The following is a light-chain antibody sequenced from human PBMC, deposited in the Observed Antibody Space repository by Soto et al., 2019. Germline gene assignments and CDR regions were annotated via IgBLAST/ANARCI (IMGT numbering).Light chain of an antibody. CDR3: QQYKDNWT. CDR1: QSISSW. J-gene: IGKJ1*01. V-gene: IGKV1-5*03. Sequence: DIQMTQSPSTLSASVGDRVTITCRASQSISSWLAWYQQKPGKAPKLLIYKASTLQSGVPSRFSGRGSGTEFTLAIRSLQPDDSATYYCQQYKDNWTFGQGTKVEIK. CDR2: KAS.